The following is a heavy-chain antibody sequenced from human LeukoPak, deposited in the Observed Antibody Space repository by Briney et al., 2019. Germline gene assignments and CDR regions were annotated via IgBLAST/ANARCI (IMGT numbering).Heavy chain of an antibody. V-gene: IGHV4-34*01. Sequence: SPSETLSLTCAVYGGSFSGYYWSWIRQPPGKGLEWIGEINHSGSTNYNPSLKSRVTISVDTSKNQFSLRLSSVTAADTAVYYCARVASSSYYYYYMDVWGKGTTVTVSS. CDR1: GGSFSGYY. CDR3: ARVASSSYYYYYMDV. D-gene: IGHD6-13*01. CDR2: INHSGST. J-gene: IGHJ6*03.